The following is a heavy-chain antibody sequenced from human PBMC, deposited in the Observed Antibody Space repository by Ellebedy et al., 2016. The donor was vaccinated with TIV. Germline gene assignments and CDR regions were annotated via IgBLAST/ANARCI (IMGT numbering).Heavy chain of an antibody. J-gene: IGHJ3*02. D-gene: IGHD3-16*02. Sequence: AASVKVSCKASGGTFSSYAISWVRQAPGQGLEWMGRIIPILGIANYAQKFQGRVTITADKSTSTAYMELSSLRSEDTAVYYCARPGTTYLYDYVWGSYRADAFDIWGQGTMVTVSS. CDR2: IIPILGIA. CDR3: ARPGTTYLYDYVWGSYRADAFDI. V-gene: IGHV1-69*04. CDR1: GGTFSSYA.